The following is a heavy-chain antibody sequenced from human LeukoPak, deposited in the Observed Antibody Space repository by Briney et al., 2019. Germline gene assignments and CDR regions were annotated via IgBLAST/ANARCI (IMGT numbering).Heavy chain of an antibody. CDR2: ISAYNGNT. CDR3: ARVAITIFGVAQDYFDY. V-gene: IGHV1-18*01. CDR1: GYTFTSYD. D-gene: IGHD3-3*01. J-gene: IGHJ4*02. Sequence: ASVKVSCKASGYTFTSYDLNWVRRAPGQGLEWMGWISAYNGNTNYAQKLQGRVTMTTDTSTSTAYMELRSLRSDDTAVYYCARVAITIFGVAQDYFDYWGQGTLVTVSS.